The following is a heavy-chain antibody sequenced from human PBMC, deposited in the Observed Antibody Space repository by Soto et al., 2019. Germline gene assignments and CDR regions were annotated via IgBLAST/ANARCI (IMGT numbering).Heavy chain of an antibody. CDR1: GYTFTSYY. D-gene: IGHD2-15*01. CDR3: ARSYCSGGSCYGWFDP. Sequence: WASVKVSCKASGYTFTSYYMHWVRQAPGQGLEWMGIINPSGGSTSYAQKFQGRVTMTRDTSTSTVYMELSSLRSEDTAVYYCARSYCSGGSCYGWFDPWGQGTLVTVSS. J-gene: IGHJ5*02. V-gene: IGHV1-46*01. CDR2: INPSGGST.